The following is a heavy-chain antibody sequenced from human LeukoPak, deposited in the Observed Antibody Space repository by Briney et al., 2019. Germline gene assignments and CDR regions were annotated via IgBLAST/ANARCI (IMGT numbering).Heavy chain of an antibody. D-gene: IGHD3-10*01. CDR3: ARSRRRDYGSGSYYFDY. CDR2: INHSGST. CDR1: GGSFSGYY. Sequence: SETLSLTCAVYGGSFSGYYWSWIRQPPGKGLEWIGEINHSGSTNYNPSLKSRVTISADTSKNQFSLELSSVTAADTAVYYCARSRRRDYGSGSYYFDYWGQGTLVTVSS. J-gene: IGHJ4*02. V-gene: IGHV4-34*01.